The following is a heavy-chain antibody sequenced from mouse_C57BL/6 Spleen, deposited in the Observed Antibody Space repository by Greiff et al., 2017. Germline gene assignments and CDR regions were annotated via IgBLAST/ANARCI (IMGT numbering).Heavy chain of an antibody. J-gene: IGHJ2*01. Sequence: VQLQQPGTELVKPGASVKLSCKASGYTFTSYWMHWVKQRPGQGLEWIGNINPSNGGTNYNEKFKSKATLTVDKSSSTAYMQRSSLTSEDSAVYYCARGGYDYENCFDYWGQGTTLTVSS. D-gene: IGHD2-4*01. CDR2: INPSNGGT. CDR1: GYTFTSYW. V-gene: IGHV1-53*01. CDR3: ARGGYDYENCFDY.